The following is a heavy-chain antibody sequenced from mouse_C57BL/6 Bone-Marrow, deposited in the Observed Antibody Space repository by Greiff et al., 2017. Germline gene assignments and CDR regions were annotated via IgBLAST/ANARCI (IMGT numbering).Heavy chain of an antibody. Sequence: QVHVKQSGAELVRPGTSVKLSCKASGYTFTNYWIGWVKQRPGHGLEWIGDIYPGGGNTNYNEKFKGKFTLTADKSSSPAYMQLSSLTSKDSAMYYCASICSDCDDMYYFDYWGQGTTLTVSS. CDR2: IYPGGGNT. V-gene: IGHV1-63*01. D-gene: IGHD2-4*01. J-gene: IGHJ2*01. CDR1: GYTFTNYW. CDR3: ASICSDCDDMYYFDY.